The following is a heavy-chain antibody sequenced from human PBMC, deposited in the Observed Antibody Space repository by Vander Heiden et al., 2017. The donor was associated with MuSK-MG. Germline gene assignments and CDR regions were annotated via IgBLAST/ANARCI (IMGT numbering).Heavy chain of an antibody. CDR1: GGTFSSYA. V-gene: IGHV1-69*01. D-gene: IGHD3-16*02. CDR3: ARGMITFVGVIPLFDY. Sequence: QVQLGQSGAEAKKPGSSVKVSCKASGGTFSSYAISRVRQAPGQGLEWMGGIIPIFGTANYAQKFQGRVTITADESTSTAYMQLSSLRSEDTAVYYCARGMITFVGVIPLFDYWGQGTLVAVSS. CDR2: IIPIFGTA. J-gene: IGHJ4*02.